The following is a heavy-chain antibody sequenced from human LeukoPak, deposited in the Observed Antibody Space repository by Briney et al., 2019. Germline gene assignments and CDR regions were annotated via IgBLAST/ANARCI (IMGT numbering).Heavy chain of an antibody. D-gene: IGHD3-3*01. CDR3: AKDNYDFWSGYYLDAFDI. CDR1: GFTFSNYW. J-gene: IGHJ3*02. CDR2: INSDGSST. Sequence: GGSLRLSCAASGFTFSNYWMHWVRQAPGKGLVWVSRINSDGSSTSYADSVKGRFTISRDNSKNTLYLQMNSLRAEDTAVYYCAKDNYDFWSGYYLDAFDIWGQGTMVTVSS. V-gene: IGHV3-74*01.